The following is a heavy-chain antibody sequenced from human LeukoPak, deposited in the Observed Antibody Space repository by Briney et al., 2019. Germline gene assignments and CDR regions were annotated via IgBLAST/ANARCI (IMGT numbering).Heavy chain of an antibody. CDR3: ARSANRTASWMVDFDY. Sequence: ASVKVSCKASGCTFTSYGISWVRQAPGQGLEWMGWISAYNGNTNYAQKLQGRVTMTTDTSTSTAYMELRSLRSEDTAVYYCARSANRTASWMVDFDYWGQGTLVTVSS. CDR1: GCTFTSYG. CDR2: ISAYNGNT. J-gene: IGHJ4*02. V-gene: IGHV1-18*01. D-gene: IGHD6-13*01.